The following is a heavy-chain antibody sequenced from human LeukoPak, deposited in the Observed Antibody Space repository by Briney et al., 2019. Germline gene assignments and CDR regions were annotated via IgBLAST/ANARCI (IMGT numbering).Heavy chain of an antibody. CDR3: ARLPVQQLAIDY. D-gene: IGHD6-13*01. V-gene: IGHV4-39*01. CDR1: GGSISSSSYY. J-gene: IGHJ4*02. Sequence: PSETLSLTCTVSGGSISSSSYYWGWIRQPPGKGLEWIGSIYYSGSTYYNPSLKSRVTISVDTSKNQFSLKLSSVTAADTAVYYCARLPVQQLAIDYWGQGTLVTVSS. CDR2: IYYSGST.